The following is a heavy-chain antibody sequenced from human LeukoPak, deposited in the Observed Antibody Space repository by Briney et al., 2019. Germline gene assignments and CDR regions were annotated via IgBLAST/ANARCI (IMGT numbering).Heavy chain of an antibody. J-gene: IGHJ4*02. Sequence: GGSLRLSCAASGFTFSTYAMTWVRQAPGKGLEWVSGISGGGSYTYYADSVKGRFTISRDNSKNTLSLQMNSLRAEDTAVYYCAKDSRGTTTTIYYFDCWGQGTLVTVSS. V-gene: IGHV3-23*01. D-gene: IGHD4-17*01. CDR3: AKDSRGTTTTIYYFDC. CDR1: GFTFSTYA. CDR2: ISGGGSYT.